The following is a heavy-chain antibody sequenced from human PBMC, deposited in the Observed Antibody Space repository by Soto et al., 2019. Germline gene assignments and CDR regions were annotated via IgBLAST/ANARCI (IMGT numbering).Heavy chain of an antibody. Sequence: QVQLVQSGGGVVQPGRSLRLSCAGSGFTFSSYGIHWVRQAPGKGLEWVALISYDGGNEKYTESVKDRFTISRDDSHNVAYLQISSLRTEDTAMYYCAKDRYSGTYPTAFDYWGQGSLVTVSS. J-gene: IGHJ4*02. V-gene: IGHV3-30*18. CDR3: AKDRYSGTYPTAFDY. CDR2: ISYDGGNE. D-gene: IGHD1-26*01. CDR1: GFTFSSYG.